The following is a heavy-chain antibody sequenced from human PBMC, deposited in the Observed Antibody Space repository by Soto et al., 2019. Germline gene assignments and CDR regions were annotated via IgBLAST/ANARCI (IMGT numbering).Heavy chain of an antibody. CDR2: IHYSGST. D-gene: IGHD2-15*01. CDR1: GGSISSSSYY. V-gene: IGHV4-39*01. J-gene: IGHJ1*01. Sequence: QLQLQESGPGLVKPSETLSLTCTVSGGSISSSSYYWGWIRQPPGKGLEWIGSIHYSGSTYYNPSLKSRGTISVDTSKNQFSLKLSSVTAADTAVYYCARLGYCSGGSCYGRYFQHWGKGTLVTVSS. CDR3: ARLGYCSGGSCYGRYFQH.